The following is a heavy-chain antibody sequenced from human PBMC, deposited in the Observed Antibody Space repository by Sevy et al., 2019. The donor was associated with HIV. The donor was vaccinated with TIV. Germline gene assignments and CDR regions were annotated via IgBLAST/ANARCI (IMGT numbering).Heavy chain of an antibody. Sequence: ASVKVSCKVAGYRLIEVSMNWVRQAPGKGLEWMGHLDPEDGETIYAQKFQGRVTMTEDTSTDTAYMEVSSLRSEDTAVYYCAADRGADYCSGNSCQRHYYNGLDVWGQGTTVTVSS. CDR3: AADRGADYCSGNSCQRHYYNGLDV. J-gene: IGHJ6*02. CDR2: LDPEDGET. V-gene: IGHV1-24*01. D-gene: IGHD2-15*01. CDR1: GYRLIEVS.